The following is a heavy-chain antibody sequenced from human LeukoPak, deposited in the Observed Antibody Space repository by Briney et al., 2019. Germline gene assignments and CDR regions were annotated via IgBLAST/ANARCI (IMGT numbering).Heavy chain of an antibody. CDR3: ARLSGAIGAFDI. V-gene: IGHV4-39*01. D-gene: IGHD3-16*01. CDR1: GGSISSSSYY. J-gene: IGHJ3*02. Sequence: SETLSLTCTVSGGSISSSSYYWGWIRQPPGKGLEWIGSIYYSGSTYYNPSLKSRVTISVDTSKNQFSLKLSSVTAADTAVYYCARLSGAIGAFDIWGQGTMVTVSS. CDR2: IYYSGST.